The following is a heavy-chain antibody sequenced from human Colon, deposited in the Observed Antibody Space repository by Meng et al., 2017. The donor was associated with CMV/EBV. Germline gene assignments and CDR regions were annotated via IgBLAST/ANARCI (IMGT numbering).Heavy chain of an antibody. CDR1: GYRVSSCA. CDR2: ISVGAKTP. CDR3: TRDTPHRLFEY. J-gene: IGHJ4*02. Sequence: CRASGYRVSSCAVSWVRQAPGRGLEGVGWISVGAKTPTYAQAFTGRFVISLDTSVRTTYLRIDSLRTDDTAVYFCTRDTPHRLFEYWGQGTLVTVSS. V-gene: IGHV7-4-1*01. D-gene: IGHD2-21*02.